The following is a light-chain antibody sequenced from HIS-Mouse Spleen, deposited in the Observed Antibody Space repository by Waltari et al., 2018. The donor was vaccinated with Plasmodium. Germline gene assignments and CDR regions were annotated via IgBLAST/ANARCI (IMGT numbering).Light chain of an antibody. Sequence: AIQMTQSPSSLCASVGDRVTITCRASQGIRNDLGWYQQKPGKAPKLLISAASSLQSGVPSRFSGSGSGTDFTLTISSLQPEDFATYYCLQDYNYPYTFGQGTKLEIK. CDR2: AAS. V-gene: IGKV1-6*01. J-gene: IGKJ2*01. CDR1: QGIRND. CDR3: LQDYNYPYT.